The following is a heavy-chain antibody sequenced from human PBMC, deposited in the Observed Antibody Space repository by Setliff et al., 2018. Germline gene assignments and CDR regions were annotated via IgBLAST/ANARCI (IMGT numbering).Heavy chain of an antibody. CDR2: IYTDGTT. Sequence: SETLSLTCTVSGASLRSGSAYWGWLRQSAVKGLEWLGRIYTDGTTNYSPSVKSRVTKSSDTSKNVFSLRMSSVTAADTAGYFCAKEHVVISFVNNVHHHYGMDVWGPGTTVTVSS. D-gene: IGHD2-21*01. V-gene: IGHV4-61*02. CDR3: AKEHVVISFVNNVHHHYGMDV. J-gene: IGHJ6*02. CDR1: GASLRSGSAY.